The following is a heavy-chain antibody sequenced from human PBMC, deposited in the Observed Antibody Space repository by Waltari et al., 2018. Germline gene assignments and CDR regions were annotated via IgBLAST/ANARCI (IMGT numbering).Heavy chain of an antibody. Sequence: QVQLVQSGAEVKKPGASVKVSCKASGYTFTSYDINWVRQATGQGLEWMGWMNPNSGNTGYAQKFQGRVTITRNTSISTAYMELSSLRSEDTAVYYCARVIVATTQFYYYYGMDVWGQGTTVTVSS. CDR3: ARVIVATTQFYYYYGMDV. D-gene: IGHD5-12*01. V-gene: IGHV1-8*03. CDR2: MNPNSGNT. CDR1: GYTFTSYD. J-gene: IGHJ6*02.